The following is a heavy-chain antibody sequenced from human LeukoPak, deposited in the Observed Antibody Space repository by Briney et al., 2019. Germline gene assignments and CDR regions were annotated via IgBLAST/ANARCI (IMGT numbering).Heavy chain of an antibody. J-gene: IGHJ6*04. CDR3: ARIDITMVRGAAKAGMDV. CDR2: INHSEST. CDR1: GGSFSGYY. D-gene: IGHD3-10*01. V-gene: IGHV4-34*01. Sequence: SETLSLTCAVYGGSFSGYYWSWIRQPPGQGLEWIGEINHSESTNYNPSLKSRVTISVDTSKIQFSLKLSSVTAADTAVYYCARIDITMVRGAAKAGMDVWGKGTTVTVSS.